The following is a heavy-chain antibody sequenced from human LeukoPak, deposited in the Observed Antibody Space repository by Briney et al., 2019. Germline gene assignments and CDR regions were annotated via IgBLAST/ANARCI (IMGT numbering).Heavy chain of an antibody. J-gene: IGHJ4*02. Sequence: SETLSLTCTVSGGSISSYFWNWLRQPPGKGLEGIGYIYYSGSTNYNPSLTSRVTISVDTSKNQFSLKLSSVTAADTAVYYCARDGGRYGIDSWGQGTLVTVSS. D-gene: IGHD3-16*01. V-gene: IGHV4-59*01. CDR2: IYYSGST. CDR1: GGSISSYF. CDR3: ARDGGRYGIDS.